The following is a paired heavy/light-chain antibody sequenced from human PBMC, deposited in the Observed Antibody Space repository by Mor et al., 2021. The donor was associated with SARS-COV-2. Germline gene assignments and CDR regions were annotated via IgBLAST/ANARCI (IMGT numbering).Light chain of an antibody. J-gene: IGLJ1*01. CDR2: EVS. CDR1: SSDVGDYIY. CDR3: SSYAGSNSPYV. Sequence: QSALTQPPSASGSPGQSVTISCTGTSSDVGDYIYLSWYQQHPGKAPKLMIYEVSKRPSGVPDRFSGSKSGNTASLTVSGLQAEDEADYYCSSYAGSNSPYVFGTGTKVTVL. V-gene: IGLV2-8*01.
Heavy chain of an antibody. CDR3: ARARARTYYYDSSGYRYAFDI. CDR2: INHSGST. Sequence: QVQLQQWGAGLLKPSETLSLTCAVYGGSFSGYSWSWIRQPPGKGLEWIGEINHSGSTNYSPSLKSRVTISVDTSKKQFSLKLSSVTAADTAVYYCARARARTYYYDSSGYRYAFDIWGQGTMVTVSS. J-gene: IGHJ3*02. CDR1: GGSFSGYS. D-gene: IGHD3-22*01. V-gene: IGHV4-34*01.